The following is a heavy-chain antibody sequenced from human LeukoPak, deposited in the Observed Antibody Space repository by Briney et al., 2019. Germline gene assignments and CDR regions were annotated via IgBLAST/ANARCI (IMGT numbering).Heavy chain of an antibody. CDR1: GYTFTSYA. CDR2: TNAGNGNT. CDR3: ARTEADDFWSGYPFDY. D-gene: IGHD3-3*01. V-gene: IGHV1-3*01. Sequence: GASVKVSCKASGYTFTSYAMYWVRQAPGQKLEWMGWTNAGNGNTKYSQKFQGRVTITRGTSTSTAYMELSSLRSEDTAVYYCARTEADDFWSGYPFDYWGQGTLVTVSS. J-gene: IGHJ4*02.